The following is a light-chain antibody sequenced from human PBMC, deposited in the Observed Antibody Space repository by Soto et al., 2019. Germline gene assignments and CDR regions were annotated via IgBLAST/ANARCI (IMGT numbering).Light chain of an antibody. J-gene: IGKJ2*01. V-gene: IGKV3-20*01. CDR1: QSVSSSD. CDR3: QQYDT. Sequence: PGDRATLSCRASQSVSSSDLAWYQQKPGQAPRLLIYSASSRATGIPDRFSGSGSGTDFTLTISRLEPEDFAVYYCQQYDTFGQGTKLEIK. CDR2: SAS.